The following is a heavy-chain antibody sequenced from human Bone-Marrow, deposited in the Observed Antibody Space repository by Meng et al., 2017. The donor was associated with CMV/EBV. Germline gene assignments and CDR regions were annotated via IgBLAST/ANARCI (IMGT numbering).Heavy chain of an antibody. CDR2: ISSSSSTI. J-gene: IGHJ3*02. D-gene: IGHD2-2*01. CDR3: ARAGIVVVPAAIPHRAFDI. V-gene: IGHV3-11*04. Sequence: LSLTCAVYGGSFSGYYWSWIRQPPGKGLEWVSYISSSSSTIYYADSVKGRFTISRDNAKNSLYLQMNSLRAEDTAVYYCARAGIVVVPAAIPHRAFDIWGQGTTVTVSS. CDR1: GGSFSGYY.